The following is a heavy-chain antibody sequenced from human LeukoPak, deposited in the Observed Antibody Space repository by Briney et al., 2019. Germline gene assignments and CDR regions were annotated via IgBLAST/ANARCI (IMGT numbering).Heavy chain of an antibody. V-gene: IGHV3-23*01. J-gene: IGHJ3*02. D-gene: IGHD2-21*02. CDR1: GFTFSSYG. Sequence: GGSLRLSCAASGFTFSSYGMSWVRQAPGKGLEWVSAISGSGGSTYYADSVKGRFTISRDNAKNTLYLQMNSLRAEDTAVYYCARSGRAYCGGDCWEDAFDIWGQGTMVTVSS. CDR3: ARSGRAYCGGDCWEDAFDI. CDR2: ISGSGGST.